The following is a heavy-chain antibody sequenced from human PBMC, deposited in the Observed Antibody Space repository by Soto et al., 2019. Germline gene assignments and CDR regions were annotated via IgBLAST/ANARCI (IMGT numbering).Heavy chain of an antibody. CDR1: GYTFTANY. V-gene: IGHV1-2*02. Sequence: GASVKVSCKAAGYTFTANYMHWVRKAPGQGLEWMGWINPNSGHTNYAQEFQGRVTMTRDTCINTAYMELSRLRSDDTAVYYCARVDAYSYGLGGDYWGQGTLVTVSS. CDR3: ARVDAYSYGLGGDY. J-gene: IGHJ4*02. D-gene: IGHD5-18*01. CDR2: INPNSGHT.